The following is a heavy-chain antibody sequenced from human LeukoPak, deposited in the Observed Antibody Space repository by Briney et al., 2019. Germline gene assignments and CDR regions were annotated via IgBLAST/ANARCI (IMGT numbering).Heavy chain of an antibody. CDR3: ARDVTWSH. Sequence: KPSETLALSCTVSGGSISSYDWGWIRQPPGKGLEWIGSIYHSGSSYYSPFLKSRVTISVDTSKTQFSLKLSSVTAADTAVYYCARDVTWSHWGQGTLVTVSS. J-gene: IGHJ4*02. CDR1: GGSISSYD. V-gene: IGHV4-38-2*02. D-gene: IGHD3-3*01. CDR2: IYHSGSS.